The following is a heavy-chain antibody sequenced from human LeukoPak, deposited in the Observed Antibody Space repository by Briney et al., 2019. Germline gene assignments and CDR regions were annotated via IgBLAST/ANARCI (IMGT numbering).Heavy chain of an antibody. J-gene: IGHJ3*02. CDR3: ARDLGTGYSSSWYLQDAFDI. D-gene: IGHD6-13*01. Sequence: ASVKVSCKASGYTFTGYYMHWVRQAPGQGLEWMGWINPNRGGTNYAQKFQGRVTMTRDTSISTAYMELSRLRSDDTAVYYCARDLGTGYSSSWYLQDAFDIWGKGTMVTVSS. CDR1: GYTFTGYY. CDR2: INPNRGGT. V-gene: IGHV1-2*02.